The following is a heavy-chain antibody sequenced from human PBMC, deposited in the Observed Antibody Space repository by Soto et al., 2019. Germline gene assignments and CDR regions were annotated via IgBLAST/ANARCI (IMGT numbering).Heavy chain of an antibody. V-gene: IGHV4-39*01. CDR1: GGSISSSSYY. CDR3: PRRPIPGPSSPRFGAFPPNCFHP. Sequence: PSETLSLTCTVSGGSISSSSYYWGWIRQPPGKGLEWIGSIYYSGSTYYNPSLKSRVTISVDTSKNQFSLKLSSVTAADSAVYRCPRRPIPGPSSPRFGAFPPNCFHPWG. CDR2: IYYSGST. J-gene: IGHJ5*02. D-gene: IGHD3-10*01.